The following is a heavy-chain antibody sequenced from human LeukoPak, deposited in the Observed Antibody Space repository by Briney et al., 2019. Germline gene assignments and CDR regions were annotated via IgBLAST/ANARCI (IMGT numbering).Heavy chain of an antibody. Sequence: SGTLSLTCAGFGGSFRGYYWGWFRQPPGKGLGGIGNIFYSGSTYYNPSLKSRVTISVDTSKNQFSLKLSSVTAADTAVYYCATPDSSGYYYLYWGQGTLVTVSS. D-gene: IGHD3-22*01. CDR1: GGSFRGYY. CDR2: IFYSGST. V-gene: IGHV4-34*12. CDR3: ATPDSSGYYYLY. J-gene: IGHJ4*02.